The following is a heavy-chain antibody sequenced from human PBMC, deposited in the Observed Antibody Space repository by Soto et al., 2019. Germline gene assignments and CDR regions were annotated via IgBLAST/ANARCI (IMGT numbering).Heavy chain of an antibody. D-gene: IGHD1-26*01. CDR2: IFYIGST. CDR3: ARCFPPEGEGGKLKWRFPPTSNINYSAIDV. Sequence: QVQLQESGPGLVKPSQTLSLTCTVSGASISSGDYSWSWIRQHPGRGLEWIGYIFYIGSTYYNPSIRSRITMSVETSKNQLSLRLSSVTAADTAVYYCARCFPPEGEGGKLKWRFPPTSNINYSAIDVWGPGTTVTVSS. V-gene: IGHV4-31*03. J-gene: IGHJ6*02. CDR1: GASISSGDYS.